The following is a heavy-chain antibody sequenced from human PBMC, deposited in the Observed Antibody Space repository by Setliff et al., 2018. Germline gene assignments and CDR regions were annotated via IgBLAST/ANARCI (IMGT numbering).Heavy chain of an antibody. J-gene: IGHJ4*02. V-gene: IGHV4-4*07. CDR2: VYSNVGT. CDR1: GGSINNYY. CDR3: ARGRNVASRLLDS. Sequence: SETLSLTCTVSGGSINNYYWSWIRQPAGKGLEWIGRVYSNVGTNFNPSLKSRVTMSVDASKNQISLKLMSVTAADTAVYFCARGRNVASRLLDSWGQGTLVTVSS. D-gene: IGHD6-6*01.